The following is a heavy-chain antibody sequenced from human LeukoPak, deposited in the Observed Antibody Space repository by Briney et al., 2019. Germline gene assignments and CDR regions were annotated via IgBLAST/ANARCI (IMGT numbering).Heavy chain of an antibody. D-gene: IGHD6-13*01. V-gene: IGHV1-18*01. CDR2: ISAYNGNT. CDR3: ARPNSSSWYELGGYDY. CDR1: GYTFTNYG. Sequence: ASVKVSCKASGYTFTNYGVSWVRQAPGQGLEWMGWISAYNGNTNYAQKLQGRVTMTTDTSTSTAYMELRSLRSDDTAVYYCARPNSSSWYELGGYDYWGQGTLVTVSS. J-gene: IGHJ4*02.